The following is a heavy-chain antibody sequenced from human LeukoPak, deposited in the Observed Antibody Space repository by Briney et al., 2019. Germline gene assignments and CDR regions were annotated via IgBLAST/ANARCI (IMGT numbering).Heavy chain of an antibody. Sequence: ASVKVSCKASGGTFSSYAISWLRQTPGQGLEWMGGIIPIFGTANYAQKFQGRVTITADESTSTAYMELSSLRSEDTAVYYCASGPTAPDYWGQGTLVTVSS. CDR3: ASGPTAPDY. CDR2: IIPIFGTA. CDR1: GGTFSSYA. J-gene: IGHJ4*02. V-gene: IGHV1-69*13. D-gene: IGHD6-25*01.